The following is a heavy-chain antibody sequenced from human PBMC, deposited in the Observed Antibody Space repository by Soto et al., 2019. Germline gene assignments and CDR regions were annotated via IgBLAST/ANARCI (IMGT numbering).Heavy chain of an antibody. V-gene: IGHV3-23*01. Sequence: HPGGSLRLSCAASGFTFSSYAMSWVRQAPGKGLEWVSAISGSGGSTYYADSVKGRFTISRDNSKNTLYLQMNSLRAEDTAVYYCAKDRHPHYDILTGYLWPGEFDPWGQGTLVTVSS. CDR1: GFTFSSYA. J-gene: IGHJ5*02. CDR2: ISGSGGST. D-gene: IGHD3-9*01. CDR3: AKDRHPHYDILTGYLWPGEFDP.